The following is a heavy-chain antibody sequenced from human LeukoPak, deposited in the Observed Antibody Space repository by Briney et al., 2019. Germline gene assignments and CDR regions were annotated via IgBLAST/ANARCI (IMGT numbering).Heavy chain of an antibody. CDR2: IYYSGST. CDR1: GGSISSYY. V-gene: IGHV4-59*01. J-gene: IGHJ6*03. Sequence: ASQTLSLTCTVSGGSISSYYWSWIRQPPGKGLEWIGYIYYSGSTNYNPSLKSRVTISVDTSKNQFSLKLSSVTAADTAVYYCARVIPSYSTFYYYYYMDVWGKGTTVTVSS. CDR3: ARVIPSYSTFYYYYYMDV. D-gene: IGHD3-10*01.